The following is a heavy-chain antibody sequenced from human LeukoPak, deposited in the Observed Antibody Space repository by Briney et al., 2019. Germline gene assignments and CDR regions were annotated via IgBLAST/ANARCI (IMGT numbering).Heavy chain of an antibody. D-gene: IGHD5-18*01. Sequence: PGGSLRLSCAASGFTFTTYWMHWVRQAPGKGLVWVSHINSDGSITSYADSVKGRFTISRDNDKNTLYLQMNSLRAEDTAVYYCASDAVDTANAVWGQGTTVTVSS. CDR1: GFTFTTYW. CDR3: ASDAVDTANAV. V-gene: IGHV3-74*01. CDR2: INSDGSIT. J-gene: IGHJ6*02.